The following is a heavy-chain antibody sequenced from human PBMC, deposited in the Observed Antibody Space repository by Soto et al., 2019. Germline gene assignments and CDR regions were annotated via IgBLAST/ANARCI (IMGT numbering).Heavy chain of an antibody. J-gene: IGHJ4*02. CDR3: AKEGSGWYGTFFDY. CDR2: ISGSGGST. D-gene: IGHD6-19*01. V-gene: IGHV3-23*01. CDR1: GFTFSSYA. Sequence: PGGSLRLSCAASGFTFSSYAMSGVRQAPGKGLEWVSAISGSGGSTYYPDSVKGRFTISRDNSKNTLYLQMNSLRAEDTAVYYCAKEGSGWYGTFFDYWGQGTLVTVSS.